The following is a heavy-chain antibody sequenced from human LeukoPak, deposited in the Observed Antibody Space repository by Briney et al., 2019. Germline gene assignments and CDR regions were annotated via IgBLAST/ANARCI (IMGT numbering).Heavy chain of an antibody. CDR1: GYTFTSYG. V-gene: IGHV1-18*01. CDR2: ISAYNGNT. D-gene: IGHD3-22*01. CDR3: ARGIDYYDSRIKGGFFDY. Sequence: ASVKVSCKASGYTFTSYGISWVRQAPGQGLEWMGWISAYNGNTNYAQKLQGRVTMTTDTSTSTAYMELRSLRSDDTAVYYCARGIDYYDSRIKGGFFDYWGQETLVTVSS. J-gene: IGHJ4*02.